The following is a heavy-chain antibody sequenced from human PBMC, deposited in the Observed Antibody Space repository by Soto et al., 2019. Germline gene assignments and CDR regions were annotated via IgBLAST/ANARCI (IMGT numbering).Heavy chain of an antibody. CDR2: IYYSGST. CDR1: GGSISSGGYY. J-gene: IGHJ4*02. CDR3: ARVIGYQLPPQI. D-gene: IGHD2-2*01. V-gene: IGHV4-31*03. Sequence: PSETLSLTCTVSGGSISSGGYYWSWIRQHPGKGLEWIGYIYYSGSTYYNPSLKSRVTISVDTSKNQFSLKLSSVTAADTAVYYCARVIGYQLPPQIWGQGTLVTVSS.